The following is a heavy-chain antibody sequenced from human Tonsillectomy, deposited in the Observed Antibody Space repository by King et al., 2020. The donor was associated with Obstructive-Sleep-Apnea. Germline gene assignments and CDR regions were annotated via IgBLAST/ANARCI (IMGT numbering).Heavy chain of an antibody. J-gene: IGHJ6*02. CDR2: VGGSGSGGST. Sequence: VQLVESGGGLVQPGGSLRLSCAASGFTFSSFAMTWVRQAPGKGLEWVSTVGGSGSGGSTHYPDSVKGRFTISRDDSKNSLFLQMSSLRVDETAVYYCAKEGPIAVAPSFYYGMDVWGQGTTVTVSS. V-gene: IGHV3-23*04. CDR3: AKEGPIAVAPSFYYGMDV. D-gene: IGHD6-19*01. CDR1: GFTFSSFA.